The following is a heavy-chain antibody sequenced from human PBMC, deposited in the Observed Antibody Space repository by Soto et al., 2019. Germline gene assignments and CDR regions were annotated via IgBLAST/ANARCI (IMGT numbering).Heavy chain of an antibody. J-gene: IGHJ4*02. V-gene: IGHV6-1*01. CDR1: GDSVSSNSAA. CDR3: AREKEVYCSTSCYGVDDY. CDR2: TYYRSKWYN. D-gene: IGHD2-2*01. Sequence: PSPTLSLTCAISGDSVSSNSAAWNWIRQSPSRGLEWLGRTYYRSKWYNDYAVSVKSRITINPDTSKNQFSLQLNSVTPEDTAVYYCAREKEVYCSTSCYGVDDYWGQGTLVTVSS.